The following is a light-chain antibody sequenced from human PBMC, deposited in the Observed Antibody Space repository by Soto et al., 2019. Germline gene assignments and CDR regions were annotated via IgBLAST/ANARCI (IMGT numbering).Light chain of an antibody. Sequence: DIQMTQSPSTLSAAVGDRVTITCRASQSVGTWLAWYQQKPGKAPKLLIYKASNLESGVPSRFSGSGSGTEYALTISSLRPDDFATYYCQHYNNFPWTFGQGTKWIS. CDR2: KAS. CDR3: QHYNNFPWT. CDR1: QSVGTW. V-gene: IGKV1-5*03. J-gene: IGKJ1*01.